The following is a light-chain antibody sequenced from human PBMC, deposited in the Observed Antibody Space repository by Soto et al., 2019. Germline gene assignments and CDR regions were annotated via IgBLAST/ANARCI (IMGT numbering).Light chain of an antibody. Sequence: DIQMTQSPSSLSASVGDRVTITCRASQSISSYLNWYQQKPGKAPTLLIYAASSSQSGVPSRFSGSGSGTDFTLTISSLEPEDFATYYCQQSYSTPLTFDGGTKVEIK. CDR2: AAS. V-gene: IGKV1-39*01. J-gene: IGKJ4*01. CDR3: QQSYSTPLT. CDR1: QSISSY.